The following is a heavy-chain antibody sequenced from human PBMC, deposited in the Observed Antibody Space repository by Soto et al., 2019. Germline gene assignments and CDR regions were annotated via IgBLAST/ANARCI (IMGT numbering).Heavy chain of an antibody. CDR1: GFTFNNYA. Sequence: GGSLRLSCAASGFTFNNYAMTWVRQAPGKGLEWVSAIGGNGAATYYVDSVKGRFTISRDNSKNTLYLQMNSLRAEDTAVYYCARGEVVYSSGWYPKFDYWGQGTLVTVSS. CDR2: IGGNGAAT. J-gene: IGHJ4*02. V-gene: IGHV3-23*02. CDR3: ARGEVVYSSGWYPKFDY. D-gene: IGHD6-19*01.